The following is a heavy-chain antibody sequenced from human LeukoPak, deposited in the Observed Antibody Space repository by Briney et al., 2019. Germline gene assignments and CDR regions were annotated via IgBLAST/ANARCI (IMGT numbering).Heavy chain of an antibody. D-gene: IGHD2-15*01. Sequence: GASVKVSCKASGYTFTNYGLSWVRQAPGQGLEWMGRIVPILGIANYAQKFQGRVTITADKSTSTAYMELSSLRSEDTAVYYCARDPDGYCSGGSCDAFDIWGQGTMVTVSS. CDR3: ARDPDGYCSGGSCDAFDI. CDR1: GYTFTNYG. V-gene: IGHV1-69*04. CDR2: IVPILGIA. J-gene: IGHJ3*02.